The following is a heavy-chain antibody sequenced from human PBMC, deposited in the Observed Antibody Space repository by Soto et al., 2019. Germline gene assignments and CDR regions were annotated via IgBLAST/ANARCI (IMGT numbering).Heavy chain of an antibody. V-gene: IGHV3-11*01. J-gene: IGHJ6*02. Sequence: QVQLVESGGGLVKPGGSLRLSCAASGFTFSDYYMSWIRQAPGKGLEWVSYISSSGSTIYYADSVKGRFTISRDNAKNSVYLAMNSRSGEDRAVYHGARVLLGLGGAGMDVWGQGTTVTVSS. CDR2: ISSSGSTI. CDR3: ARVLLGLGGAGMDV. D-gene: IGHD2-21*01. CDR1: GFTFSDYY.